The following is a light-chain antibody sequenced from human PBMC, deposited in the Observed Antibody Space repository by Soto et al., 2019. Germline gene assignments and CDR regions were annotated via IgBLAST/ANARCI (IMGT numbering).Light chain of an antibody. CDR1: SSNIGTNT. Sequence: QSVLTQPPSASGTPGQRVPISCSGSSSNIGTNTVNWYQQLQGTAPKLLIYSNDQRPSGVPDRFSGSKSGTSASLAISGLQSEDEADYYCAAWDDSLNGWVFGGGTKLTVL. CDR2: SND. V-gene: IGLV1-44*01. J-gene: IGLJ3*02. CDR3: AAWDDSLNGWV.